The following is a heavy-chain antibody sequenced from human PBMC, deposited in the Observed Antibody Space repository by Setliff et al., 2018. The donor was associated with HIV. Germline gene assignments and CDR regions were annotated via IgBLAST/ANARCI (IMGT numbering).Heavy chain of an antibody. Sequence: GGSLRLSCTTSGFTFGVYAMTWVRQAPGKGLEWVGFIRHKAYGGTAEYDASVRGRFTISRDDSKSITYLQMNGLQTEDTAIYYCTRESGGKIDYWGLGTLVTVSS. CDR2: IRHKAYGGTA. CDR1: GFTFGVYA. D-gene: IGHD2-15*01. V-gene: IGHV3-49*04. J-gene: IGHJ4*02. CDR3: TRESGGKIDY.